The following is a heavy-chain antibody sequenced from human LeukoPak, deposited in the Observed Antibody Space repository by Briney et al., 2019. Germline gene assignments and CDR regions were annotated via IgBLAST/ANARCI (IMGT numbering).Heavy chain of an antibody. Sequence: PSETLSLTCTVSGASLSGSPYYWGWIRQPPGTGLEWIGSIYSSGSTYYNASLQSRVTISIETSKNQISLRLNSVTAADTAIYYCAKSGGYGLIDYWGQGTLVTVSS. D-gene: IGHD1-26*01. V-gene: IGHV4-39*01. J-gene: IGHJ4*02. CDR3: AKSGGYGLIDY. CDR2: IYSSGST. CDR1: GASLSGSPYY.